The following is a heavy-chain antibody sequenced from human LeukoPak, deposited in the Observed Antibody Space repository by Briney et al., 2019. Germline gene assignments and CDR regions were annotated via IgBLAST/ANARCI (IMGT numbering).Heavy chain of an antibody. CDR2: ISVSGST. CDR3: AKDHGYYYDSSGYPYYFAY. J-gene: IGHJ4*02. Sequence: GGSLRLSCAASGFTFRSYAMSWVRQAPEKGLEWVSGISVSGSTYYADSVKGRFTISRDNSKNTLYLQMNSLRAEDTAVYYCAKDHGYYYDSSGYPYYFAYWGQGTLVTVSS. D-gene: IGHD3-22*01. V-gene: IGHV3-23*01. CDR1: GFTFRSYA.